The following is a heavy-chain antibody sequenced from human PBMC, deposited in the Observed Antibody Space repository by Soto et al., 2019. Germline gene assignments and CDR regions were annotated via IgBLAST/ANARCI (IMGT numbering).Heavy chain of an antibody. CDR3: AIVHIDYYFDY. D-gene: IGHD2-21*01. Sequence: PSETLSLTCTVSGGSISSGGYCWSWIRQHPGKGLEWIGYIYYSGSTNYNPSLKSRVTISVDTSKNQFSLKLSSVTAADTAVYYCAIVHIDYYFDYWGQGTLVTVSS. CDR2: IYYSGST. V-gene: IGHV4-61*08. J-gene: IGHJ4*02. CDR1: GGSISSGGYC.